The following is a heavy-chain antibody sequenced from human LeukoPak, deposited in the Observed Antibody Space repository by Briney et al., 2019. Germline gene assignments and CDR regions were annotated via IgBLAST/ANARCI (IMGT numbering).Heavy chain of an antibody. CDR2: ISSDGSNK. CDR1: GFTFGSYA. V-gene: IGHV3-30-3*01. Sequence: GGSLRLSCVASGFTFGSYALHWVRQAPAKGLEWVAFISSDGSNKHYADSAKGRFTISRDNSKNTLFLQMNNLRREDTATYFCARDYQAAFDIWGQGTMVTVSS. D-gene: IGHD3-16*02. J-gene: IGHJ3*02. CDR3: ARDYQAAFDI.